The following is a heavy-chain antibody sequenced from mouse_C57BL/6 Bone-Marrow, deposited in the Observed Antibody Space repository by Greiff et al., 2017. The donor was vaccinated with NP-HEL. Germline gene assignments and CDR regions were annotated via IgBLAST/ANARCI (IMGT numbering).Heavy chain of an antibody. CDR1: GFTFSSYT. CDR3: ARQEGYYDYDDAMDY. V-gene: IGHV5-9*01. CDR2: ISGGGGNT. D-gene: IGHD2-4*01. Sequence: EVMLVESGGGLVKPGGSLKLSCAASGFTFSSYTMSWVRQTPEKRLEWVATISGGGGNTNYPDSVKGRFTISRDNAKNTLYLQMSSLRSEDTALYYCARQEGYYDYDDAMDYWGQGTSVTVSS. J-gene: IGHJ4*01.